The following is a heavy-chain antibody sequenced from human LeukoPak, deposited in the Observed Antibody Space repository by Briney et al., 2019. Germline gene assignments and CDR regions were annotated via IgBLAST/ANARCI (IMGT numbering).Heavy chain of an antibody. J-gene: IGHJ4*02. CDR3: ARDGSYKFDY. Sequence: GGSLRLSCAASGFTFSNSWMHWVRQTPGKGLVWVSCLRSVGTTTYAESVKGRFTISRDSAKNTLYLQMNSLRADDTAVYYCARDGSYKFDYWGQGTLVTVSP. D-gene: IGHD1-26*01. CDR2: LRSVGTT. CDR1: GFTFSNSW. V-gene: IGHV3-74*01.